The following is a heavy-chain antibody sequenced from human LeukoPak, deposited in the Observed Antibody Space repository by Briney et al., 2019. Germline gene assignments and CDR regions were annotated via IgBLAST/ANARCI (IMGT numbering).Heavy chain of an antibody. V-gene: IGHV4-59*01. CDR1: GGCISSYY. Sequence: SETLSLTCTVWGGCISSYYWSWIGQPPGKGLEWMGDIYFIRSPNYNPSLNSRVTISVYTSKSQFSLKLSSVTAADTAVYYCARDRAGGRSYYYGSGNPGRWFDPWGQGTLVTVSS. D-gene: IGHD3-10*01. J-gene: IGHJ5*02. CDR3: ARDRAGGRSYYYGSGNPGRWFDP. CDR2: IYFIRSP.